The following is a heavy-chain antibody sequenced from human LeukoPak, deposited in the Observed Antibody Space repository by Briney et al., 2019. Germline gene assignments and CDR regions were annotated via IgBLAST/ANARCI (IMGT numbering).Heavy chain of an antibody. CDR2: ISSSSSTI. V-gene: IGHV3-48*04. D-gene: IGHD1-26*01. Sequence: GGSLRLSCAASGFTFSSYSMNWVRQAPGKGLEWVSYISSSSSTIYYADSVKGRFTISRDNAKSSLYLQMNSLRAEDTAVYYCARRGFSRFDYWGQGTLVTVSS. J-gene: IGHJ4*02. CDR1: GFTFSSYS. CDR3: ARRGFSRFDY.